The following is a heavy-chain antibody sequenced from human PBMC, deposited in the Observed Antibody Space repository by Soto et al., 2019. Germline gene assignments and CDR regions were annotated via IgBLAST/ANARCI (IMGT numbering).Heavy chain of an antibody. D-gene: IGHD3-10*01. Sequence: QVQLQESGPGLVKPSETLSLSCTVSGGSISSYYWSWFRQSPGKRMEWIGYVHHSWGSSYNPSLQRRGAISLDPSKGQFSLKVTSVTATDTAVYYCARQGFGPLHGLVDVWGQGTTVTVSS. J-gene: IGHJ6*02. V-gene: IGHV4-59*08. CDR2: VHHSWGS. CDR3: ARQGFGPLHGLVDV. CDR1: GGSISSYY.